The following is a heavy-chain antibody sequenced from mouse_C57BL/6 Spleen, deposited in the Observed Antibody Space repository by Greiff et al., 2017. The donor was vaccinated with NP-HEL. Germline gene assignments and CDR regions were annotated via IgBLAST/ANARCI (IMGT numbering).Heavy chain of an antibody. Sequence: EVQLQQSGPVLVKPGASVKMSCKASGYTFTDYYMNWVKQSHGKSLEWIGVINPYNGGTSYNQKFKGKATLTVDKSSSTAYSELNSLTSEDSAVYDCARRDLYDYDVGGFDYWGQGTTLTVSS. CDR1: GYTFTDYY. CDR2: INPYNGGT. CDR3: ARRDLYDYDVGGFDY. D-gene: IGHD2-4*01. J-gene: IGHJ2*01. V-gene: IGHV1-19*01.